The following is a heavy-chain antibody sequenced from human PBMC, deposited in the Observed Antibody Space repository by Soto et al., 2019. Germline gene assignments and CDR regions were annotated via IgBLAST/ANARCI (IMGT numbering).Heavy chain of an antibody. J-gene: IGHJ6*02. V-gene: IGHV1-69*13. Sequence: SVKVSCKASGGTFSSYAISWVRQAPGQGLEWMGGIIPIFGTANYAQKFQGRVTITADESTSTAYMELSSLRSEDTAVYYCARDRDIVATISGYYYYGMDVWGQGTTVTVSS. CDR3: ARDRDIVATISGYYYYGMDV. D-gene: IGHD5-12*01. CDR2: IIPIFGTA. CDR1: GGTFSSYA.